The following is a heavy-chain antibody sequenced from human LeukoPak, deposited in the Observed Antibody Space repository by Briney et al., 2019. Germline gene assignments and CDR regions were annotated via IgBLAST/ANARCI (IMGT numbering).Heavy chain of an antibody. V-gene: IGHV3-64*01. D-gene: IGHD4-23*01. CDR1: GFTFSSYA. CDR3: ARGPTVVTSGFDY. CDR2: ISSNGGST. Sequence: PGGSLRLSCAASGFTFSSYAMHWVRQAPGKGLEYVSAISSNGGSTYYANSVKGRFTISRDNSKNTLYLQMGSLRAEDMAVYYCARGPTVVTSGFDYWGQGTLVTVSS. J-gene: IGHJ4*02.